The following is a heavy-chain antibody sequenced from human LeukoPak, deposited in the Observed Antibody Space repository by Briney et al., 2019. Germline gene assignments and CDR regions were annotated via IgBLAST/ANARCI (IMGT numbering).Heavy chain of an antibody. CDR1: GGSISSSNW. CDR2: IYHSGST. D-gene: IGHD5-12*01. CDR3: ARNPRIVATIFFYYGMHV. Sequence: PSETLSLTCAVSGGSISSSNWWSWVRQPPGKGLEWIGEIYHSGSTNYNPSLKSRVTISVDKSKNQFSLKLSSVTAADTAVYYCARNPRIVATIFFYYGMHVWGQGTTVTVSS. J-gene: IGHJ6*02. V-gene: IGHV4-4*02.